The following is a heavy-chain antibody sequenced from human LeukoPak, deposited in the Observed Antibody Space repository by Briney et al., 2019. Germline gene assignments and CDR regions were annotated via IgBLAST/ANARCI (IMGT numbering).Heavy chain of an antibody. V-gene: IGHV3-7*03. Sequence: PGGSLRLSCAASGFTFSSYWMSWVHQAPGKGLEWVANIKQDGSEKYYVDSVKGRFTISRDNAKNSLYLQMNSLRAEDTAVYYCARVVRSGSLYFDLWGRGTLVTVSS. CDR3: ARVVRSGSLYFDL. D-gene: IGHD3-3*01. J-gene: IGHJ2*01. CDR1: GFTFSSYW. CDR2: IKQDGSEK.